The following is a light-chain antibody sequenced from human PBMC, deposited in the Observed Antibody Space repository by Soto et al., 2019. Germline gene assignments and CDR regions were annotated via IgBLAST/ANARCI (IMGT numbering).Light chain of an antibody. CDR3: QQYKDYTWT. Sequence: DIQMSQSPSTLSASVGDRVSMTCRASQSVDRYLAWYQQKPGKAPHLLIYDASSLESGVPLRSSGSGSGTEFTLTISSLQPDDFTTFYCQQYKDYTWTFGQGTKVDI. J-gene: IGKJ1*01. CDR1: QSVDRY. V-gene: IGKV1-5*01. CDR2: DAS.